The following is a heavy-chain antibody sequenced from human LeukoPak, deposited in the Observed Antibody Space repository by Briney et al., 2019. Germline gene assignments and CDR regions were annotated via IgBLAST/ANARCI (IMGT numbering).Heavy chain of an antibody. J-gene: IGHJ4*02. CDR1: GFSFSDFG. D-gene: IGHD2-2*03. V-gene: IGHV3-33*01. CDR2: LSPHANYE. Sequence: PGRSLRLSCAASGFSFSDFGIHWVGQGPGQGLEWVAVLSPHANYEYYADSVQGRFAISRDDSKNTVYLQMNSLRDEEAAVYYCARDWIDRSLDYWGLGTLVTVSS. CDR3: ARDWIDRSLDY.